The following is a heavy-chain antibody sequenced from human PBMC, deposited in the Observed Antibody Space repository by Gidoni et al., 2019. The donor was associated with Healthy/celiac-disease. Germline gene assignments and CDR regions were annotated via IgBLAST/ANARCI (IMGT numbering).Heavy chain of an antibody. J-gene: IGHJ4*02. CDR2: IWYDGSNK. CDR3: ARTPGIAVAGTWGSYYFDY. D-gene: IGHD6-19*01. Sequence: QVQLVESGGGVVQPGRSLRLSCAASGFTFSRYGMHWVRQAPGKGLEWVAVIWYDGSNKYYADSVKGRFTISRDNSKNTLYLQMNSLRAEDTAVYYCARTPGIAVAGTWGSYYFDYWGQGTLVTVSS. V-gene: IGHV3-33*01. CDR1: GFTFSRYG.